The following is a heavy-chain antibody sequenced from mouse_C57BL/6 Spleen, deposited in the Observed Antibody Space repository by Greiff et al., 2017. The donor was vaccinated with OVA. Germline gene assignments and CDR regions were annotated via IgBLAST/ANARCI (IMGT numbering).Heavy chain of an antibody. V-gene: IGHV14-4*01. CDR2: IDPENGDT. CDR1: GFNIKDDY. CDR3: TTDYGSSHWYFDV. J-gene: IGHJ1*03. D-gene: IGHD1-1*01. Sequence: VQLKQSGAELVRPGASVKLSCTASGFNIKDDYMHWVKQRPEQGLEWIGWIDPENGDTEYASKFQGKATITADTSSNTAYLQLSSLTSEDTAVYYWTTDYGSSHWYFDVWGTGTTVTVSS.